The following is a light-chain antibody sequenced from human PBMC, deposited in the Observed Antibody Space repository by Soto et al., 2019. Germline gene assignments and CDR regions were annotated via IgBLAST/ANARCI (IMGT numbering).Light chain of an antibody. Sequence: DIQMTQSPSTLSASVGDRVTITCRARQSISSWLAWYQQKPGKAPKLLIYDASILESGVPSRFSGSGSGTEFTLTISSLQPDDFATYYCQQYNSYRTFGQGTKGDIK. CDR1: QSISSW. CDR2: DAS. J-gene: IGKJ1*01. CDR3: QQYNSYRT. V-gene: IGKV1-5*01.